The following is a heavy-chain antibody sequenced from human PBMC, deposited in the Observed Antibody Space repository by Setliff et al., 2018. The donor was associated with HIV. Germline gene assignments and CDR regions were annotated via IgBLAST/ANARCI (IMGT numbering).Heavy chain of an antibody. Sequence: PSETLSLTCTVSGGSISSGSYYWSWIRQPAGKGLEWIGRIYTSGSTNYNPSLKSRVTISVDTSKNQFSLKLSSETAADTAVYYCARDYSGNYYGYFDLWGRGTLVTVSS. CDR3: ARDYSGNYYGYFDL. CDR1: GGSISSGSYY. J-gene: IGHJ2*01. CDR2: IYTSGST. V-gene: IGHV4-61*02. D-gene: IGHD1-26*01.